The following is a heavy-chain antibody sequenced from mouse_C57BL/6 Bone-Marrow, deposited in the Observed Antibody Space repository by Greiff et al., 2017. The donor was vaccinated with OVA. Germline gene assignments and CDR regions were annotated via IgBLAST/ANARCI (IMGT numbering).Heavy chain of an antibody. J-gene: IGHJ1*03. CDR2: IGPSDSYT. CDR1: GYTFTSYW. Sequence: QVQLQQPGAELVKPGASVKLSCKASGYTFTSYWMQWVKQRPGQGLEWIGEIGPSDSYTNYTQKFKGQATLTVDTASSTAYMQLSSLTSEDSAVYYCAREDDYCSSYWYFDVWGTGTTVTVSS. D-gene: IGHD1-1*01. V-gene: IGHV1-50*01. CDR3: AREDDYCSSYWYFDV.